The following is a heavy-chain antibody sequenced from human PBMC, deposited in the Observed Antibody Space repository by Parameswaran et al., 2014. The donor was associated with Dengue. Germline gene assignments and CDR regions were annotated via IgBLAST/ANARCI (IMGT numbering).Heavy chain of an antibody. CDR3: ARGGSGWSSDLGY. J-gene: IGHJ4*02. D-gene: IGHD6-19*01. CDR2: INPRGGTT. Sequence: WVRQAPGQGLEWMGVINPRGGTTGYAQMFQGRVTMTGVASTSTVFMELRTLRSEDTALYYCARGGSGWSSDLGYWGQGTLVTVSS. V-gene: IGHV1-46*01.